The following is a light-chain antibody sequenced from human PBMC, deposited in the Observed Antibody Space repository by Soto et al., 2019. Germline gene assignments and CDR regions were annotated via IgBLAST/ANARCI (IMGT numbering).Light chain of an antibody. Sequence: DIQMTQSPSTRSASLGDRVTITCRASQIIGSSLAWYQHKPGKAPKLLIYDALTLQSGVPSRYSCSESGTEFTFTISSLQPGDSATYYCQPYYRYPYTFGQGTKLEI. CDR2: DAL. J-gene: IGKJ2*01. V-gene: IGKV1-5*01. CDR3: QPYYRYPYT. CDR1: QIIGSS.